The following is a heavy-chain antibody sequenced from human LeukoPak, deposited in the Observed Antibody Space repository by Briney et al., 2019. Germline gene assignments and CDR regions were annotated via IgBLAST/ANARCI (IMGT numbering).Heavy chain of an antibody. V-gene: IGHV3-21*04. CDR3: ARPRSSGWALDY. J-gene: IGHJ4*02. CDR1: GFXFSSYA. D-gene: IGHD6-19*01. Sequence: GGSLRLSCAASGFXFSSYAISWVRQAPGKGLKWVSAISSSGSYTNYADSVKGRFTISRDNAKNSLYLQMNSLRAEDTAVYYCARPRSSGWALDYWGQGTLVTVSS. CDR2: ISSSGSYT.